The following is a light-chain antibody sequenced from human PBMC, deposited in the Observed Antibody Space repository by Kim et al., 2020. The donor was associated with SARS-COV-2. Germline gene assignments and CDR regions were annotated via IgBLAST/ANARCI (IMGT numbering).Light chain of an antibody. Sequence: ASGGDRVTSTCRASQDIGRWLAWYQKKPGKAPKLLIYAASSLQSGVPPRFSGSGSGTDFTLTIGSLQPEDFATYYCQQANSFPLTFGQGTRLEIK. CDR3: QQANSFPLT. CDR1: QDIGRW. V-gene: IGKV1-12*01. J-gene: IGKJ5*01. CDR2: AAS.